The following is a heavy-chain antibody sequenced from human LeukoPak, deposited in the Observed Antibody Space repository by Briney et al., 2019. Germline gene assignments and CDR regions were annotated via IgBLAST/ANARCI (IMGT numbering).Heavy chain of an antibody. CDR2: ISGSGGST. Sequence: GGSLRLSCAASGFTFSSYAMSWVRQAPGKGLKWVSGISGSGGSTYYADSVKGRFTISRDKSKNTLYLQMNSLRAEDTAVHYCAKDAGYSSGWYGIDYWGQGTLVTVSS. CDR1: GFTFSSYA. V-gene: IGHV3-23*01. D-gene: IGHD6-19*01. CDR3: AKDAGYSSGWYGIDY. J-gene: IGHJ4*02.